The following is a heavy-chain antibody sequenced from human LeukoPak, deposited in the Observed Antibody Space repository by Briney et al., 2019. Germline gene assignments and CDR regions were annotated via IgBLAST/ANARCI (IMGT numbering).Heavy chain of an antibody. CDR1: GFTFSSYS. J-gene: IGHJ4*02. Sequence: PGGSLRLSCAASGFTFSSYSMNWVRQAPGKGLEWVSSISSSSSYIYYADSVKGRFTISRDNAKNSLYLQMNSLRAEDTAVYYCARDRGNDYNSYFFDYWGQGILVTVSS. D-gene: IGHD5-24*01. V-gene: IGHV3-21*01. CDR3: ARDRGNDYNSYFFDY. CDR2: ISSSSSYI.